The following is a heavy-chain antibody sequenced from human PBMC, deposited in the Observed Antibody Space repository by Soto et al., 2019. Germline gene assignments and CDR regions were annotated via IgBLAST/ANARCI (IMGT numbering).Heavy chain of an antibody. V-gene: IGHV1-18*01. CDR2: ISPYTGYT. CDR3: AREDFGDKIDY. Sequence: QVHLVQSGAEVKKPGASVKVSCKASGYTFTNYGISWVRQAPGQGLEWMGWISPYTGYTHYTQRFQGRVTMTTDTSTTTAFMELRSLSSDDSAVYYCAREDFGDKIDYWGQGTLVAVSS. CDR1: GYTFTNYG. D-gene: IGHD3-10*01. J-gene: IGHJ4*02.